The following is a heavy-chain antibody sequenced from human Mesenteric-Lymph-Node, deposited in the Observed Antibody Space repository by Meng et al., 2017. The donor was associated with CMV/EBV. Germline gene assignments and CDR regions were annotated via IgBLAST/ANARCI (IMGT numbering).Heavy chain of an antibody. CDR2: IYYSGST. J-gene: IGHJ4*02. V-gene: IGHV4-39*01. CDR1: GGSISSSSYY. D-gene: IGHD3-22*01. CDR3: ASFYLGRYYYDSSGYYGDY. Sequence: GSLRLSCTVSGGSISSSSYYWGWIRQPPGKGLEWIGSIYYSGSTYYNPSLKSRVTISVDTSKNQFSLKLSSVTAADTAVYYCASFYLGRYYYDSSGYYGDYWGQGTLVTVSS.